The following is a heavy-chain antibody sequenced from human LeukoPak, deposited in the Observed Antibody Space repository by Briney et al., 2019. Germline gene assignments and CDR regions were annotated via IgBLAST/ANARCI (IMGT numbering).Heavy chain of an antibody. CDR3: ARSERYSGYDLSNIGKGY. J-gene: IGHJ4*02. V-gene: IGHV3-21*01. CDR1: GFTFSSYS. Sequence: PGGSLRLSCAASGFTFSSYSMNWVRQAPGKGLEWVSSISSSSSYIYYADSVKGRFTISRDNAKNSLYLQMNSLRAEDTAVYYCARSERYSGYDLSNIGKGYWGQGTLVTVSS. D-gene: IGHD5-12*01. CDR2: ISSSSSYI.